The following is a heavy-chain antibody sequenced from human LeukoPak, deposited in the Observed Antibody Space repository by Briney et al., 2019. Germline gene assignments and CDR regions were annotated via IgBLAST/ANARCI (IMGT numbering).Heavy chain of an antibody. Sequence: ASVKISCKASGGTFSSYAISWVRQAPGQGLEWMGGIIPIFGTANYAQKFQGRVTITTDESTSTAYMELSSLGSEDTAVYYCARERIQLFFDYWGQGTLVTVSS. J-gene: IGHJ4*02. V-gene: IGHV1-69*05. CDR3: ARERIQLFFDY. CDR2: IIPIFGTA. D-gene: IGHD5-18*01. CDR1: GGTFSSYA.